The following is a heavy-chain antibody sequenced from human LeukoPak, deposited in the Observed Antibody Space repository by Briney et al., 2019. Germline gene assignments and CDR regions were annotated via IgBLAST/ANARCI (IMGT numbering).Heavy chain of an antibody. CDR3: VREGPKIQLWLRPKYYFDY. CDR2: IWYDGSNK. J-gene: IGHJ4*02. D-gene: IGHD5-18*01. CDR1: GFTFSINS. V-gene: IGHV3-33*01. Sequence: PGGPRSFSGAASGFTFSINSMHGVGQPPGRGREWVAIIWYDGSNKSSADSVKGRSTISRDTSRNTLYLQMNSLRAEDTAVYYGVREGPKIQLWLRPKYYFDYWGQGTLVTVSS.